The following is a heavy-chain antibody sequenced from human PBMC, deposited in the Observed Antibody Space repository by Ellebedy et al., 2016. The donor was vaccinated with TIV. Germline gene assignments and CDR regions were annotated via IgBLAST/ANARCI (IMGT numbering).Heavy chain of an antibody. V-gene: IGHV4-4*07. CDR3: ARHYPGGYPGDV. J-gene: IGHJ6*04. CDR2: IYTSGST. CDR1: DGSISSNY. Sequence: SETLSLTXTVSDGSISSNYWNWIRQPAGKGLEWIGRIYTSGSTNYNPSLKSRVTMSVDTSKNQLSLKLSSVTAADTALYYCARHYPGGYPGDVWGKGTTVTVSS. D-gene: IGHD2-15*01.